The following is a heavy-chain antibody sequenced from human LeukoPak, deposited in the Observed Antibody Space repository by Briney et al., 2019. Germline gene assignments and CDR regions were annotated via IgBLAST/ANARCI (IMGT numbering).Heavy chain of an antibody. V-gene: IGHV4-59*08. CDR3: ARVGPIAVASTGYFDY. CDR1: GGSISSYY. CDR2: IYYSGST. Sequence: PSETLSLTCTVSGGSISSYYWSWIRQPPGKGLEWIGYIYYSGSTNYNPSLKSRVTISVDTSKNQFSLKLSSVTAADTAVYYCARVGPIAVASTGYFDYWGQGTLVTVSS. J-gene: IGHJ4*02. D-gene: IGHD6-19*01.